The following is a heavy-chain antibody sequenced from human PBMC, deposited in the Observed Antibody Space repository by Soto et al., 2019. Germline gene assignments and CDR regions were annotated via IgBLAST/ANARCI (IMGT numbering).Heavy chain of an antibody. Sequence: GGSLRLSCAASGFTFSSYAMSWVRQAPGKGLKWFSAISGSGGGTYYADSVKGQFTISRDNSKNTLYLQMNSLSAEDTFVYYCAKPVTAMVNDAFDIWGQGTMVTVSS. J-gene: IGHJ3*02. D-gene: IGHD5-18*01. CDR2: ISGSGGGT. CDR1: GFTFSSYA. V-gene: IGHV3-23*01. CDR3: AKPVTAMVNDAFDI.